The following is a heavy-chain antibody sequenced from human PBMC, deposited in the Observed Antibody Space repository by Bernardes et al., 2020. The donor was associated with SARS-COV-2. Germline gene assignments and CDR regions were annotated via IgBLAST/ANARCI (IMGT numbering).Heavy chain of an antibody. V-gene: IGHV3-21*01. J-gene: IGHJ4*02. Sequence: GGSLRLSCAASGFTFNTYSMNWVRQAPGKGLEWVSSIGDSTNYKYYAASVKGRFSISRDNAQNLLFLQMNSLRAEDTGVYYCARPDRAFCGVDCPIDSWGQGTLVTVSS. CDR2: IGDSTNYK. CDR3: ARPDRAFCGVDCPIDS. CDR1: GFTFNTYS. D-gene: IGHD2-21*02.